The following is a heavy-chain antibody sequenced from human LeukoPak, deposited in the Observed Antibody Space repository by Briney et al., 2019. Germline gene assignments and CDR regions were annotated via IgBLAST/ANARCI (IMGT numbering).Heavy chain of an antibody. Sequence: SETLFLTCSVSGGSISSYYWNWIRQSPGKGLEWIGYIYYSGNTNYNPSLKSRVTISVDTSKDQFSLKLSSVTAADTAVYYCAKNGGYYYGSGNWFDPWGQGTLVTVSS. J-gene: IGHJ5*02. CDR1: GGSISSYY. D-gene: IGHD3-10*01. CDR2: IYYSGNT. CDR3: AKNGGYYYGSGNWFDP. V-gene: IGHV4-59*01.